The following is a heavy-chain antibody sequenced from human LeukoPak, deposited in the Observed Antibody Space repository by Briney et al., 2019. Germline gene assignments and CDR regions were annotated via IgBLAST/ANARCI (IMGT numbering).Heavy chain of an antibody. CDR2: ITGSGGTT. CDR1: GFTVTSKY. CDR3: AKNLWGSEAYSWFFDL. Sequence: PGGSLRLSCEASGFTVTSKYMSCVRQAPGKGLEWVSSITGSGGTTYGDSVQGRFTISRHNSKNTLYLQMSSLRGEDTAVYFCAKNLWGSEAYSWFFDLWGRGTLVTVSS. J-gene: IGHJ2*01. V-gene: IGHV3-23*01. D-gene: IGHD3-16*01.